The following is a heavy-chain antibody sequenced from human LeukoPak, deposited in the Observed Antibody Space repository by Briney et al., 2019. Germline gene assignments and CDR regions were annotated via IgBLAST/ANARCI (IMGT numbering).Heavy chain of an antibody. D-gene: IGHD3-22*01. V-gene: IGHV1-8*02. CDR2: MNPSSGNT. CDR3: ATALSITMIRVHYMDV. J-gene: IGHJ6*03. CDR1: GYTFTNFD. Sequence: ASVKVSCKTSGYTFTNFDINWVRQASGHGLEWMGWMNPSSGNTGYAQKFQGRVTMTEDTSTDTAYMELSSLRSEDTAVYYCATALSITMIRVHYMDVWGKGTTVTVSS.